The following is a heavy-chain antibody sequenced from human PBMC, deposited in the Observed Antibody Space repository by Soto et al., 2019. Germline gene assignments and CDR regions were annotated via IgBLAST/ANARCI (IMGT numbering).Heavy chain of an antibody. D-gene: IGHD6-13*01. CDR2: IKSKTDGGTT. V-gene: IGHV3-15*07. J-gene: IGHJ6*02. CDR1: GFTFSNAW. CDR3: CFIAAAGEIKNYYYYYGMDV. Sequence: GGSLRLSCAASGFTFSNAWMNWVRQAPGKGLEWVGRIKSKTDGGTTDYAAPVKGRFTISRDDSKNTLYLQMNSLKTEDTAVYYCCFIAAAGEIKNYYYYYGMDVWGQGTTVTVSS.